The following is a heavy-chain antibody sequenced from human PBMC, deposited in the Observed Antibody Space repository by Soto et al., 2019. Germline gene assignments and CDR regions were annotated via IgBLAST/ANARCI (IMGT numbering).Heavy chain of an antibody. V-gene: IGHV4-59*01. CDR3: ARVEANGSGSYVY. Sequence: SETLSLTCTVSGGSISSYYWSWIRQPPGKGLEWIGYIYYSGSTNYNPSLKSRVTISVDTSKNQFSLKLSSVTAADTAVYYCARVEANGSGSYVYWGQGTLVTVSS. CDR1: GGSISSYY. D-gene: IGHD3-10*01. J-gene: IGHJ4*02. CDR2: IYYSGST.